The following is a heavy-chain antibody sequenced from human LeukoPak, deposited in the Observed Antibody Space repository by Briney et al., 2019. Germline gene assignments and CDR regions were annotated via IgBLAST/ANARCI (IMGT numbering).Heavy chain of an antibody. Sequence: SETLSLTCTVSGGSISSSSYYWGWIRQPPGKGLEWIGSIYYSGSTYYNPSLKSRVTISVDTSKNQFSLKLSSVTAADAAVYYCARHPDYTADYWGQGTLVTVSS. V-gene: IGHV4-39*01. CDR1: GGSISSSSYY. D-gene: IGHD4-11*01. CDR3: ARHPDYTADY. CDR2: IYYSGST. J-gene: IGHJ4*02.